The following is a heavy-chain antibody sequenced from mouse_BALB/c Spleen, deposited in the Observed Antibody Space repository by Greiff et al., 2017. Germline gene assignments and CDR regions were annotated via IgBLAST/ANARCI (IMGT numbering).Heavy chain of an antibody. J-gene: IGHJ3*01. Sequence: EVKLQESGPGLVKPSQSLSLTCTVTGYSITSDYAWNWIRQFPGNKLEWVGYISYSGSTSYNPSLKSRISITRDTSKNQFFLQLNSVTTEDTATYYCARRGYDYRFAYWGQGTLVTVSA. CDR2: ISYSGST. CDR3: ARRGYDYRFAY. V-gene: IGHV3-2*02. CDR1: GYSITSDYA. D-gene: IGHD2-4*01.